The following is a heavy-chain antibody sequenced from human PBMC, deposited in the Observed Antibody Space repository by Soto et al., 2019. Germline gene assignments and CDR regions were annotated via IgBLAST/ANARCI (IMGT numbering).Heavy chain of an antibody. CDR1: GDTFTSYY. CDR3: ARSSGGNYGIIIAGSNWFAP. J-gene: IGHJ5*02. D-gene: IGHD3-16*01. Sequence: QVQLVQSGAEVKQPGASAKVSCKAPGDTFTSYYFHWVRQAPGQGLEWMGVINPHGGSTAYAQRFQGRVTMTRGTPTSTVYMQLTSLRSQDTAVYYCARSSGGNYGIIIAGSNWFAPWGQGTLVTVSS. V-gene: IGHV1-46*01. CDR2: INPHGGST.